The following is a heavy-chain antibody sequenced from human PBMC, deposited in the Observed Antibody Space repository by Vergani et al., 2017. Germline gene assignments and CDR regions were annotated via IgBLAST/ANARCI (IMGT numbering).Heavy chain of an antibody. J-gene: IGHJ6*02. D-gene: IGHD3-10*01. CDR3: ARELSYYYGSGSDDYNPYYYEGMDV. Sequence: QVQLQESGPRLVRPSQTLSLTCTVSGGSINTGAYYWSWIRQPAGKGLEWIVRVYTSGITNYNPSLTSRVTILVDRSKSQLSLKLTSVTAGDTAVYFCARELSYYYGSGSDDYNPYYYEGMDVWGPGTTVTVSS. CDR1: GGSINTGAYY. V-gene: IGHV4-61*02. CDR2: VYTSGIT.